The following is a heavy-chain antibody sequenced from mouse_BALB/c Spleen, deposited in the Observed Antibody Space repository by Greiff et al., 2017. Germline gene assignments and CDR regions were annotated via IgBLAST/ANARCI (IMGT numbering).Heavy chain of an antibody. CDR1: GFTFSSYG. Sequence: EVHLVESGGDLVKPGGSLKLSCAASGFTFSSYGMSWVRQTPDKRLEWVATISSGGSYTYYPDSVKGRFTISRDNAKNTLYLQMSSLKSEDTAMYYCARHPHYYGDYAMDYWGQGTSVTVSS. J-gene: IGHJ4*01. V-gene: IGHV5-6*01. D-gene: IGHD1-2*01. CDR2: ISSGGSYT. CDR3: ARHPHYYGDYAMDY.